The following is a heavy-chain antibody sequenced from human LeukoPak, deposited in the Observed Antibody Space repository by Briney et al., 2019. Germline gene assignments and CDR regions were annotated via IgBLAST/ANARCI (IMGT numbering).Heavy chain of an antibody. CDR1: GFTFSSYA. Sequence: GGSLRLSCAASGFTFSSYAMSWVRQAPGKGLEWVSAISGSGGSTYYADSVKGRFTISRDNSKNTLYLQMNSLKTEDTAVYYCTDLLTPYSSGIDYWGQGTLVTVSS. CDR3: TDLLTPYSSGIDY. J-gene: IGHJ4*02. CDR2: ISGSGGST. V-gene: IGHV3-23*01. D-gene: IGHD6-19*01.